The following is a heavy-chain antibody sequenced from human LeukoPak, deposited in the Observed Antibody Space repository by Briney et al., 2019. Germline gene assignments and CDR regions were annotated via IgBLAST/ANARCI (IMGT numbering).Heavy chain of an antibody. D-gene: IGHD6-19*01. V-gene: IGHV4-39*01. Sequence: SETLSLTCTVSGGSIRSTSYYWGWIRQPPGKGLEWIGRIYYSGTTYYNPSLKSRVTISVDTSKNQFSLKLSSVTAADTAVYYCARQWDSSGCHYDYWGQGTLVTVSS. CDR2: IYYSGTT. CDR3: ARQWDSSGCHYDY. J-gene: IGHJ4*02. CDR1: GGSIRSTSYY.